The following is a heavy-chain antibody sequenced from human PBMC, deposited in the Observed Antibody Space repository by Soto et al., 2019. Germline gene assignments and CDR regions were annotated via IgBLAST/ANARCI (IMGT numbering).Heavy chain of an antibody. Sequence: EVQLVQSGGGLVKPGGSLRLSCAASRFIFSSYSMNWVRQAPGKGLEWVSSVSSSSSYIYYADSLKGRFTISRDNAKNSLYLQMNSLRVEATAVYYCARGGDSSGSWPRYWGQGTLVTVSS. CDR1: RFIFSSYS. CDR2: VSSSSSYI. J-gene: IGHJ4*02. CDR3: ARGGDSSGSWPRY. V-gene: IGHV3-21*01. D-gene: IGHD3-22*01.